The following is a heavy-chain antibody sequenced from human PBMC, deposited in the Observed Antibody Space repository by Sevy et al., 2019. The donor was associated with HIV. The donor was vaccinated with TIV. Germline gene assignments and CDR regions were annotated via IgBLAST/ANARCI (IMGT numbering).Heavy chain of an antibody. V-gene: IGHV1-46*01. Sequence: ASVKVSCKTSGYAFTGYSIHWVRQAPGQGLEWMGIIDPSDGSTHYAQMFQGRVIMSTDTSTTTVYMELTSLRSEDTAVYSCARTLVSGGTIDYWGQGTLVTVSS. CDR3: ARTLVSGGTIDY. J-gene: IGHJ4*02. CDR1: GYAFTGYS. D-gene: IGHD2-8*02. CDR2: IDPSDGST.